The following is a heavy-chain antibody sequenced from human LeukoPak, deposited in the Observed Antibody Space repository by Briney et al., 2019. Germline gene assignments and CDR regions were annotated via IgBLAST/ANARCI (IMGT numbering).Heavy chain of an antibody. V-gene: IGHV7-4-1*02. J-gene: IGHJ4*02. CDR3: ARDASMINFDY. D-gene: IGHD3-16*01. Sequence: GASVKVSCKASGYTFTSYAMHWVRQAPGQRLEWMGWITTSTGKPTYAQGFTGRFVFSLDTSVSTTYLHINSLKAEDTAVYYCARDASMINFDYWGQGSLVTVSS. CDR1: GYTFTSYA. CDR2: ITTSTGKP.